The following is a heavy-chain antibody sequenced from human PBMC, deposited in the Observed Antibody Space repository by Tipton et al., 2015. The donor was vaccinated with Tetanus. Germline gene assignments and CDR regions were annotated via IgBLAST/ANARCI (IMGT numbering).Heavy chain of an antibody. V-gene: IGHV4-39*01. J-gene: IGHJ4*02. CDR1: GDSISSNTNY. CDR3: AKGRATSLHDY. CDR2: IYYTESR. D-gene: IGHD5-12*01. Sequence: TLSLTCSVSGDSISSNTNYWAWIRQPPGKGLEWIGSIYYTESRYYNPSLKGRVTISVDTSKKQLSLKLSSVTAADTAVYYCAKGRATSLHDYWGQGTLVTVSS.